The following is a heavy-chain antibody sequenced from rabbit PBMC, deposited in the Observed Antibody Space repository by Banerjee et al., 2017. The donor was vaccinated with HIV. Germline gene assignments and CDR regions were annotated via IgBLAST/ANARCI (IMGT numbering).Heavy chain of an antibody. CDR1: GFSFSSGYY. Sequence: QSLEESGGGLVKPGASLTLTCKASGFSFSSGYYMCWVRQAPGKGLEWIACIGAASTYYATWAKGRFTISKASSTTVTLQMTSLTAADTATYFCARDHGYAGAAYSTNLWGQGTLVTVS. CDR2: IGAAST. CDR3: ARDHGYAGAAYSTNL. V-gene: IGHV1S40*01. D-gene: IGHD4-2*01. J-gene: IGHJ4*01.